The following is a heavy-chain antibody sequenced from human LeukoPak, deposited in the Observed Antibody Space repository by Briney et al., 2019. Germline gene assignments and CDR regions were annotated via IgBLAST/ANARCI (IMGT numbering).Heavy chain of an antibody. V-gene: IGHV4-59*01. CDR2: IHYSGST. D-gene: IGHD3-22*01. CDR1: GGSISTYY. Sequence: PSETLSLTCAVAGGSISTYYWSWIRQPPGKGLEWTGYIHYSGSTNYNPSLKSRVTILVDTSKNQFSLRLSSVTAADTAVYYCARGGLDSNGYWTPFDIWGQGTMVTVSS. CDR3: ARGGLDSNGYWTPFDI. J-gene: IGHJ3*02.